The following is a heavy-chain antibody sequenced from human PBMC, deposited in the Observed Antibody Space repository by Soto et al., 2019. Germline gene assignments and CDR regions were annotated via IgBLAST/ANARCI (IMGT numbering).Heavy chain of an antibody. CDR3: ARGPPGLRFLEWLPHYYGMDV. Sequence: PSETLSLTCAVYGGSFSGYYWSWIRQPPGKGLEWIGEINHSGSTNYNPSLKSRVTISVDTSKNQFSLKLSSVTAADTAVYYCARGPPGLRFLEWLPHYYGMDVWGQGTTVTVSS. V-gene: IGHV4-34*01. D-gene: IGHD3-3*01. CDR2: INHSGST. CDR1: GGSFSGYY. J-gene: IGHJ6*02.